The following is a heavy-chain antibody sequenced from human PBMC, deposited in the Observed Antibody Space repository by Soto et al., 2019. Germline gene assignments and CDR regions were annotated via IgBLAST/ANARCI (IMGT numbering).Heavy chain of an antibody. V-gene: IGHV5-10-1*01. CDR2: IDPSDSYT. CDR3: GRQLAARNYYYYGMEV. D-gene: IGHD6-6*01. Sequence: PGESLKISCKGSGYSFTSYWISWVRQMPGKGLEWMGRIDPSDSYTNYSPSFQGHVTISADKSISTAYLQWSSLKASDTAMYYCGRQLAARNYYYYGMEVGGQGPRVTVSS. J-gene: IGHJ6*02. CDR1: GYSFTSYW.